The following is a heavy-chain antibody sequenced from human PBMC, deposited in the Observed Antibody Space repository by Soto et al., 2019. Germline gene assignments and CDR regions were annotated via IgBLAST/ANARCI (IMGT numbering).Heavy chain of an antibody. Sequence: PGGSLRLSCAASGFDFSVYWMGWVRQAPGKGPEWVANIKFDGSEKQYVDSVKGRFTISRDNARNSVFLQMNSLRAGDTAVYYCVKDGGYCSSATCYSPRNHYFDAWGQGTLVTVSS. D-gene: IGHD2-2*01. J-gene: IGHJ5*02. CDR1: GFDFSVYW. CDR3: VKDGGYCSSATCYSPRNHYFDA. CDR2: IKFDGSEK. V-gene: IGHV3-7*03.